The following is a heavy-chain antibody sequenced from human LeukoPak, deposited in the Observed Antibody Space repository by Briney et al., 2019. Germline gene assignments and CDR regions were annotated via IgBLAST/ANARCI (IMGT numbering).Heavy chain of an antibody. D-gene: IGHD3-3*01. CDR3: ARIQTSGYNWFDP. Sequence: SQTLSLTCTVSGGSISSGGYYWSWIRQHPGKGLEWIGYIYYSGSTYYNPSLKSRVTISVDTSKNQFSLKLSSVTAADTAVYYCARIQTSGYNWFDPWGQGTLVTVSS. J-gene: IGHJ5*02. CDR2: IYYSGST. CDR1: GGSISSGGYY. V-gene: IGHV4-31*03.